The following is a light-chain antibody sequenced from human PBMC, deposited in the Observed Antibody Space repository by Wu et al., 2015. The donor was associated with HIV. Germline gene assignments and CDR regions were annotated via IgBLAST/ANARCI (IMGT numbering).Light chain of an antibody. V-gene: IGKV3-20*01. J-gene: IGKJ1*01. CDR1: QSISSK. CDR2: GAS. Sequence: EIVMTQSPATLSVSPGERATLSCRASQSISSKLVWYQQKPGQAPRLLIYGASSRATGIPDRFSGSGSGTDFTLTINRLEPEDFAVYYCQQYGYSQTFGQGTKVEIK. CDR3: QQYGYSQT.